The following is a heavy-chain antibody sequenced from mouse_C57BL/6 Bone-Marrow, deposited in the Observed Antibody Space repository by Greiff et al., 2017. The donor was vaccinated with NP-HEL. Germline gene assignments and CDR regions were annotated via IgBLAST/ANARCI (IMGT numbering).Heavy chain of an antibody. V-gene: IGHV1-82*01. Sequence: VQLQQSGPELVKPGASVKISCKASGYAFSSSWMNWVKQRPGKGLEWIGRIYPGDGDTNYNGKFKGKSTLTADKSSSTAYMQLISLTSEDSAVYFCAPYFPFYAMDYWGQGTSVTVSS. J-gene: IGHJ4*01. CDR1: GYAFSSSW. CDR3: APYFPFYAMDY. D-gene: IGHD1-1*01. CDR2: IYPGDGDT.